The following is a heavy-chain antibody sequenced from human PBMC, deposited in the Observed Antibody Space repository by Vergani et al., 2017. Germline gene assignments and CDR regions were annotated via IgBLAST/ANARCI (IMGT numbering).Heavy chain of an antibody. J-gene: IGHJ6*03. Sequence: QVQLVQSGAEVKKPGSSVKVSCKASGGTFSSYAISWVRQAPGQGLEWMGGIIPIFGTANYAQTVQGRVTITADEAKSTAYMEMSSLRSEDTAVYYCARGRREKDIVVVPAAIPLYYYYYMDVWGKGTTVTVSS. D-gene: IGHD2-2*01. CDR3: ARGRREKDIVVVPAAIPLYYYYYMDV. V-gene: IGHV1-69*01. CDR1: GGTFSSYA. CDR2: IIPIFGTA.